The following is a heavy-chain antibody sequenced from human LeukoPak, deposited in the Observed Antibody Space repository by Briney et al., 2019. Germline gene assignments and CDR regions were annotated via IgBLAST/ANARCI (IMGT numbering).Heavy chain of an antibody. CDR3: ARDSYYDSSGYYKNYFDY. Sequence: GGSLRLSCAASGFTFSSYEMNWVRQAPGKGLEWVSYISSSGSTIYYADSVKGRFTISRDNAKNSLYLQMNSLRAEDTAVYYCARDSYYDSSGYYKNYFDYWGQGTLVTVSS. V-gene: IGHV3-48*03. CDR1: GFTFSSYE. J-gene: IGHJ4*02. D-gene: IGHD3-22*01. CDR2: ISSSGSTI.